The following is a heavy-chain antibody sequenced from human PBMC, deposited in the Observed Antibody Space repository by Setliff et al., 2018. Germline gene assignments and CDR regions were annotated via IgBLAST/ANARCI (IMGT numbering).Heavy chain of an antibody. D-gene: IGHD3-22*01. CDR1: GGSISSSSYY. CDR3: ARESRYYYDNLGTLDY. J-gene: IGHJ4*02. CDR2: IYYSGST. Sequence: KPSETLSLTCTVSGGSISSSSYYWGWIRQPPGKGLEWIGSIYYSGSTYYNPSLKSRVTISVDTSKNQFSLKLSPVTAADTAVYYCARESRYYYDNLGTLDYWGQGTLVTVSS. V-gene: IGHV4-39*07.